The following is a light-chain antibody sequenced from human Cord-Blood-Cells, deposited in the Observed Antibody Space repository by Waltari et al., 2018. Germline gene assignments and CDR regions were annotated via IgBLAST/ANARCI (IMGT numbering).Light chain of an antibody. Sequence: QSALTQPASVAGSPGQSITISCTGTSSDVGSYNLVSWYQQHPGKAPQLMIYEGSKRPSGVSHRFSGSKSGNTSSLTISGLQAEDEADYYCCSYAGSSTLGVFGGGTKLTVL. CDR3: CSYAGSSTLGV. J-gene: IGLJ2*01. V-gene: IGLV2-23*01. CDR2: EGS. CDR1: SSDVGSYNL.